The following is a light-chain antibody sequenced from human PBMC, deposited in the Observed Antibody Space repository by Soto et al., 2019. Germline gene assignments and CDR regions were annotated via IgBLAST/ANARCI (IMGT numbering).Light chain of an antibody. J-gene: IGKJ4*01. CDR1: RSVSSN. Sequence: ERIMTQSPATLSVSPGESSTLSCRASRSVSSNLAWYQQTPGQAPRLLIYDVSTRATGIPARFSGSGSETKFTLTISSLQSEDFAVYYCQQYNNWPPLTFGGGTKVDIK. CDR2: DVS. CDR3: QQYNNWPPLT. V-gene: IGKV3-15*01.